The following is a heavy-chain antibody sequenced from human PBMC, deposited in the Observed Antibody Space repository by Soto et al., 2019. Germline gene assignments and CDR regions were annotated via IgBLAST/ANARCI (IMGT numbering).Heavy chain of an antibody. J-gene: IGHJ4*02. Sequence: REPWGAAWGTSGGIYRSCVRQTPGKGLEWVSVIYSGGNTYYADSVRGRFTISRDNSKNTLYLQMNSLRAEDTAVYYCARDRTFDYWGQGTPVTVSS. CDR2: IYSGGNT. V-gene: IGHV3-53*01. CDR3: ARDRTFDY. CDR1: WGTSGGIY.